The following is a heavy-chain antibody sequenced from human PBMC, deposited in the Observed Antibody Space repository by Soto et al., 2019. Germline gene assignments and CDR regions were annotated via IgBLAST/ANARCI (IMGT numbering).Heavy chain of an antibody. V-gene: IGHV4-39*01. CDR3: ASLPLQLGGVIVTDGFDP. J-gene: IGHJ5*02. CDR1: GGSISSSSYY. CDR2: IYYSGST. D-gene: IGHD3-16*02. Sequence: SETLSLTCTVSGGSISSSSYYWGWIRQPPGKGLEWIGSIYYSGSTYYNPSLKSRVTISVDTSKNQFSLKLSSVTAADTAVYYCASLPLQLGGVIVTDGFDPWGQGTLVTVSS.